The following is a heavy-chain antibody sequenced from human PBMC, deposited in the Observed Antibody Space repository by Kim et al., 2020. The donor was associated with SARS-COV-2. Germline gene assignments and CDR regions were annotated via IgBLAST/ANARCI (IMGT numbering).Heavy chain of an antibody. J-gene: IGHJ6*02. Sequence: GGSLRLSCAASGFTFSSYWMSWVPQAPGKGLEWVANIKQGGSEKYYVDSVKGRFTISRDNAKNSLYLQMNSLRAEDTAVYYCARAISSSGWSDYYYGMDVWGQGATVTVSS. V-gene: IGHV3-7*01. CDR1: GFTFSSYW. CDR2: IKQGGSEK. D-gene: IGHD6-19*01. CDR3: ARAISSSGWSDYYYGMDV.